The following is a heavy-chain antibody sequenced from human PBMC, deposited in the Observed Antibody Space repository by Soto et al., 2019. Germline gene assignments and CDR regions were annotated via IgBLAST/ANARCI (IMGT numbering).Heavy chain of an antibody. CDR2: INHSGSA. V-gene: IGHV4-34*01. CDR1: GGSFSGYY. Sequence: QVQLQQWGAGLLKPSETLSLTCAVYGGSFSGYYWNWIRQTPGKGLEWIGEINHSGSANYNPSLKRRVTISVDTSKNQFSLKRSSVTAADTAVYYCARGPYDYTWGNHHGWCFDLWGRGTLVTVSS. CDR3: ARGPYDYTWGNHHGWCFDL. D-gene: IGHD3-16*01. J-gene: IGHJ2*01.